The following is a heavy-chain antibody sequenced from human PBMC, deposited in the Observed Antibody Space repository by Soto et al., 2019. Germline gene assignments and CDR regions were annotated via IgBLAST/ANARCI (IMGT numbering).Heavy chain of an antibody. Sequence: SETLSLTCTVSGGSVSIGSYYWSWIRQPPGKGLEWIGEINHSGSTNYNPSLKSRVTISVDTSKNQFSLKLSSVTAADTAVYYCARTDSSGYDAFDIWGQGTMVTVSS. CDR2: INHSGST. D-gene: IGHD3-22*01. J-gene: IGHJ3*02. CDR3: ARTDSSGYDAFDI. V-gene: IGHV4-39*07. CDR1: GGSVSIGSYY.